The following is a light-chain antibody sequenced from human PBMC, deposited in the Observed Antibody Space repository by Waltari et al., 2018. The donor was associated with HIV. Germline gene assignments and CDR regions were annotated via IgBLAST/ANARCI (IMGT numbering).Light chain of an antibody. CDR2: WAY. V-gene: IGKV4-1*01. CDR1: QSVLHISNNNDY. Sequence: DIVMTQSPDSLVVSLGERATINCKSSQSVLHISNNNDYLAWYQQKPGQPPKLLISWAYTRDSGVPDRFSGSGSGTDFTLTISSLQADDVAVYYCQQYYNTPYTFGQGTKLEIK. CDR3: QQYYNTPYT. J-gene: IGKJ2*01.